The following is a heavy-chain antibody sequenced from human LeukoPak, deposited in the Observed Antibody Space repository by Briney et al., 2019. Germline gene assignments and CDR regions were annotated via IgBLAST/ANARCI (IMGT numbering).Heavy chain of an antibody. CDR2: IYYSGST. J-gene: IGHJ5*02. CDR3: ARLPEGAYDFWSGYYT. CDR1: GGSISSSSYY. V-gene: IGHV4-39*01. Sequence: PSETLSLTCTVSGGSISSSSYYWGWIRQPPGKGLEWIGSIYYSGSTYYNPSLKSRVTISVDTSKNQFSLKLSSVTAADTAVYYCARLPEGAYDFWSGYYTWGQGTLVTVSS. D-gene: IGHD3-3*01.